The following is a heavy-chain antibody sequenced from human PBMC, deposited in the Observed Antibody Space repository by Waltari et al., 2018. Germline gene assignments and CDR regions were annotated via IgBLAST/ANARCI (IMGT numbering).Heavy chain of an antibody. CDR1: GGSISSGGYS. V-gene: IGHV4-30-2*01. D-gene: IGHD2-15*01. CDR2: IYHSGCT. Sequence: QLQLQESGSGLVKPSQTLSLTCAVSGGSISSGGYSWSWIRQPPGKGLEWIGYIYHSGCTYYYPSLQSRVTISVDRSKNQFSLKLSSVTAADTAVYYCARVSYCSGGSCYSAYFDYWGQGTLVTVSS. CDR3: ARVSYCSGGSCYSAYFDY. J-gene: IGHJ4*02.